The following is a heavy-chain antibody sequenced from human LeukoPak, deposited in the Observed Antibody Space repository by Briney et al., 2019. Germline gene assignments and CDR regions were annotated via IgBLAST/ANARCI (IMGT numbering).Heavy chain of an antibody. CDR2: IYSVGST. CDR1: GFTVSSNY. J-gene: IGHJ3*02. Sequence: GGSLRLSCAASGFTVSSNYMSWVRQAPGKGLEWVSVIYSVGSTYYADSVKGRFTISRDNSKNTLYLQMNSLRAEDTAVYYCARDRIRDYYDSSGYYYGDAFDIWGQGTMVTVSS. V-gene: IGHV3-66*01. D-gene: IGHD3-22*01. CDR3: ARDRIRDYYDSSGYYYGDAFDI.